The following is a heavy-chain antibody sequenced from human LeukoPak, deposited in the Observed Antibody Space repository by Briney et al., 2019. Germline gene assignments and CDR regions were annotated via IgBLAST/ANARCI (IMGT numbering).Heavy chain of an antibody. V-gene: IGHV1-3*03. CDR3: ARGNYYDSSGYYKGDFDY. CDR1: GYTFTSYA. J-gene: IGHJ4*02. Sequence: GASVKVSCKAPGYTFTSYAMHWVRQAPGQRLEWMGWINAGNGNTKYSQEFQGRVTITRDTSASTAYMELSSLRSEDMAVYYCARGNYYDSSGYYKGDFDYWGQGTLVTVSS. CDR2: INAGNGNT. D-gene: IGHD3-22*01.